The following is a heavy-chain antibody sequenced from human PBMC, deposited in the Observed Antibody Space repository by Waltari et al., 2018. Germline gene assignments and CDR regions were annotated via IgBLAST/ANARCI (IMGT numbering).Heavy chain of an antibody. V-gene: IGHV1-3*01. Sequence: VQRGQSGAEVKKPGAAVKVACKASGYTFTSDAKQWVRQAPGQRLEWMGWIKACNGNTKYSQKFQGRVTITRDTSASTAYMELSSLRSEDTAVYYCARELPTYYYYYGMDVWGPGTTVTVSS. CDR1: GYTFTSDA. D-gene: IGHD2-15*01. J-gene: IGHJ6*02. CDR2: IKACNGNT. CDR3: ARELPTYYYYYGMDV.